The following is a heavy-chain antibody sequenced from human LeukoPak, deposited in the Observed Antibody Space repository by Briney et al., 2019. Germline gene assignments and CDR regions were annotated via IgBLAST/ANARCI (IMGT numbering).Heavy chain of an antibody. D-gene: IGHD5-12*01. CDR3: ARDHSGYTIFLDY. V-gene: IGHV1-3*01. CDR1: GYTFTSYA. J-gene: IGHJ4*02. Sequence: ASVKVSCKASGYTFTSYAMHWVRQAPGQRLEWMGWINAGNGNTKYSQKFQGRVTITRDTSASTAYMELSSLRSEDTAAYYCARDHSGYTIFLDYWGQGTLVTVSS. CDR2: INAGNGNT.